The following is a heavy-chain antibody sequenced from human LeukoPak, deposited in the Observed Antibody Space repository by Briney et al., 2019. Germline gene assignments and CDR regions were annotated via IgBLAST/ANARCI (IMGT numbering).Heavy chain of an antibody. J-gene: IGHJ6*03. D-gene: IGHD2-2*01. V-gene: IGHV3-48*03. CDR3: ASTGSSTSCYASCSIDV. Sequence: QPGGSLRLSCAASGFTFSSYEINWVRQAPGKGLEWVSYISSSGSTIYYADSVKGRFTISRDNAKNSLYLQMNSLRAEDTAVYYCASTGSSTSCYASCSIDVGGKGTTVTVSS. CDR2: ISSSGSTI. CDR1: GFTFSSYE.